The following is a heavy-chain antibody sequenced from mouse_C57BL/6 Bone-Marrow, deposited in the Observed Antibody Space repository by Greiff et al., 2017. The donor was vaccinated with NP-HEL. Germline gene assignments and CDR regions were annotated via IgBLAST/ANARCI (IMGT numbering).Heavy chain of an antibody. CDR1: GYTFTSYW. V-gene: IGHV1-69*01. Sequence: QQSCKASGYTFTSYWMHWVKQRPGHGLEWIGEIDPSDSYTNYNQKFKGKSTLTVDKSSSTAYMQLSSLTSEDSAVYYCARESMDYWGQGTSVTVSS. CDR2: IDPSDSYT. J-gene: IGHJ4*01. CDR3: ARESMDY.